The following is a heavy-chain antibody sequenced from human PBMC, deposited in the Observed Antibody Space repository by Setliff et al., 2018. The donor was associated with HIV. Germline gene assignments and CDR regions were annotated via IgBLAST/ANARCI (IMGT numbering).Heavy chain of an antibody. CDR2: IYQSGTT. Sequence: SETLSLTCAVSGFSISSGFFWGWVRQPPGKGLEWIGSIYQSGTTYYNPALKSRVTISVDTSKNQFSLRLTSVTAADTAVYFCAREETTVTSRLDYWGQGTLVTVSS. CDR1: GFSISSGFF. V-gene: IGHV4-38-2*02. J-gene: IGHJ4*02. CDR3: AREETTVTSRLDY. D-gene: IGHD4-17*01.